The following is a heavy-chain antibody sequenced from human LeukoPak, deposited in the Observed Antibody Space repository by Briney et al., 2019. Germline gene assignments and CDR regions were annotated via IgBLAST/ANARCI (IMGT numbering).Heavy chain of an antibody. V-gene: IGHV4-30-4*08. CDR1: GGSIRSGDFY. J-gene: IGHJ4*02. D-gene: IGHD3-3*01. Sequence: SETLSLTCTVSGGSIRSGDFYWSWIRQSPGKGLEWFGYIYHTGSSYYNPSLRSRLTFSVDTSRNQFSLKLTSVTAADTAVYFCARGALPHAFGMLTTYYFDSWGQGTLVTVSS. CDR2: IYHTGSS. CDR3: ARGALPHAFGMLTTYYFDS.